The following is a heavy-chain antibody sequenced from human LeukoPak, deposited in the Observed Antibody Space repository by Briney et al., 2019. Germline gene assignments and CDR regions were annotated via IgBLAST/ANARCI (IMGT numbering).Heavy chain of an antibody. V-gene: IGHV1-69*04. D-gene: IGHD4-11*01. CDR1: GGTFSSYA. CDR3: ARGGPPGVTTGDY. Sequence: GASVKVSCKASGGTFSSYAISWVRQAPGQGLEWMGRIIPILGIANYAQKFQGRVTITADKSTSTAYMELSSLRSEDTAVYYCARGGPPGVTTGDYWGQGTLVTVSS. CDR2: IIPILGIA. J-gene: IGHJ4*02.